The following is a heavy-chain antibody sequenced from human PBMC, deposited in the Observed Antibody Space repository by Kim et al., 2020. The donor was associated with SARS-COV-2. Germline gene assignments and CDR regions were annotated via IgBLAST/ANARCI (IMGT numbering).Heavy chain of an antibody. CDR3: ATGRRNVLLWFGEPEYGMDV. V-gene: IGHV1-24*01. D-gene: IGHD3-10*01. J-gene: IGHJ6*02. Sequence: ASVKVSCKVSGYTLTELSMHWVRQAPGKGLEWMGGFDPEDGETIYAHKFQGRVTMTEDTSTDTAYMELSSLRSEDTAVYYCATGRRNVLLWFGEPEYGMDVWGQGTTVTVSS. CDR1: GYTLTELS. CDR2: FDPEDGET.